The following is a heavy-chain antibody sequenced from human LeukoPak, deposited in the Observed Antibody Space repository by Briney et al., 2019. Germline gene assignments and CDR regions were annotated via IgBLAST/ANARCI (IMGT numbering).Heavy chain of an antibody. CDR3: ARVLTLRARWFDP. D-gene: IGHD2/OR15-2a*01. J-gene: IGHJ5*02. Sequence: GASVKVSCKASGGTFSSYAISWVRQAPGQGLEWMGGIIPIFGTANYAQKFQGRVTITADESTSTAYMELSSLRSEDTAVYYCARVLTLRARWFDPWGQGTLVTVSS. CDR2: IIPIFGTA. V-gene: IGHV1-69*13. CDR1: GGTFSSYA.